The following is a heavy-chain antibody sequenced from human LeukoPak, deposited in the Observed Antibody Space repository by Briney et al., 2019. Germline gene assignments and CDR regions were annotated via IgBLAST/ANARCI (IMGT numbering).Heavy chain of an antibody. Sequence: GGSLRLSCAASGYTFSNYGMHWVRQAPGKGLEWVAIIWYDGNNKYYADSVKGRFTISRDNSKSTLYLQMNSLRAEDTAMYYCAXXXXSRNGPLDPWGQGTLVIVSS. CDR2: IWYDGNNK. CDR3: AXXXXSRNGPLDP. V-gene: IGHV3-33*01. CDR1: GYTFSNYG. J-gene: IGHJ5*02.